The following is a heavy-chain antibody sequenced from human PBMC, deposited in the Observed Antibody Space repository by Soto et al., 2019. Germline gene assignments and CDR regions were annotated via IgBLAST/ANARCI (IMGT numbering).Heavy chain of an antibody. D-gene: IGHD3-16*01. CDR3: ARGGY. CDR1: GFTFSSYA. V-gene: IGHV3-30-3*01. J-gene: IGHJ4*02. Sequence: QVQLVESGVGVVQPGRSLRLSCAASGFTFSSYAMHWVRQAPGKGLEWVAVISYDGSNKYYADSVKGRFTISRDNSKNTLYLQMNSLRAEDTAVYYCARGGYWGQGTLVTVSS. CDR2: ISYDGSNK.